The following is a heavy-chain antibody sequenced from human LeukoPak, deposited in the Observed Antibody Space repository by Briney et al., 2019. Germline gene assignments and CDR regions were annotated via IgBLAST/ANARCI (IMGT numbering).Heavy chain of an antibody. CDR3: TTAYTVTTSLSYYYYYMDV. CDR1: GFLFSSYG. CDR2: IKSKTDGGTT. J-gene: IGHJ6*03. Sequence: PGGSLRLSCAASGFLFSSYGMHWVRQAPGKGLEWVGRIKSKTDGGTTDYAAPVKGRFTISRDDSKNTLYLQMNSLKTEDTAVYYCTTAYTVTTSLSYYYYYMDVWGKGTTVTVSS. V-gene: IGHV3-15*01. D-gene: IGHD4-17*01.